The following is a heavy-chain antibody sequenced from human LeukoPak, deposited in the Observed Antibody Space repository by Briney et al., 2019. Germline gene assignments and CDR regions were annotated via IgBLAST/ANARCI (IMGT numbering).Heavy chain of an antibody. V-gene: IGHV1-18*01. CDR3: ARASPETGAFDI. J-gene: IGHJ3*02. CDR2: ISVYNGNT. D-gene: IGHD1-14*01. Sequence: ASVKVSCKASGYTFTSYGISWVRQAPGQGLEWMGWISVYNGNTNYAQKLQGRVTMTTDTSTSTAYMELRSLRSDDTAVYYCARASPETGAFDIWGQGTMVTVSS. CDR1: GYTFTSYG.